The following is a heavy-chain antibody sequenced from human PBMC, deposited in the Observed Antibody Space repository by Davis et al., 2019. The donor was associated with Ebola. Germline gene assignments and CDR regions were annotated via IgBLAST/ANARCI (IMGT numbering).Heavy chain of an antibody. J-gene: IGHJ6*02. CDR1: GYTFTGYY. D-gene: IGHD2-2*01. CDR3: ARDPFGDIVVVPAAKDYYYGMDV. Sequence: ASVKVSCKASGYTFTGYYMHWVRQAPGQGLEWMGWINPNSGGTNYAQKLQGRVTMTTDTSTSTAYMELRSLRSDDTAVYYCARDPFGDIVVVPAAKDYYYGMDVWGQGTTVTVSS. CDR2: INPNSGGT. V-gene: IGHV1-2*02.